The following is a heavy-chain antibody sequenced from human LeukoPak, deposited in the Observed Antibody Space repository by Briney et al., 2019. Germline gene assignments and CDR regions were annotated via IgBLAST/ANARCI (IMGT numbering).Heavy chain of an antibody. D-gene: IGHD3-22*01. J-gene: IGHJ5*02. CDR3: ARVTMIVVVNWFDP. Sequence: SETLSLTCTVSGGSISSSSYYWGWIRQPPGKGLEWIGSIYYSGSTYYNPSLKSRVTISVDTSKNQFSLKLSSVTAADTAVYYCARVTMIVVVNWFDPWGQGTLVTVSS. V-gene: IGHV4-39*01. CDR1: GGSISSSSYY. CDR2: IYYSGST.